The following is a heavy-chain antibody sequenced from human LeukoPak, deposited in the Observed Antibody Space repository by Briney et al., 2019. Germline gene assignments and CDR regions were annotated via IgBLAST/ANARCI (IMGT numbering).Heavy chain of an antibody. CDR1: GFIYSNDA. CDR2: IWFDGNNK. Sequence: GRSLRLPCAASGFIYSNDAMHWVRQAPGKGLEWVAFIWFDGNNKHYADSVKGRFTISRDNSEDTLYLQMNSLRAEDTAVYYCVRDPSGSGFAFDSWGQGALVTVSS. V-gene: IGHV3-33*01. J-gene: IGHJ4*02. CDR3: VRDPSGSGFAFDS. D-gene: IGHD1-1*01.